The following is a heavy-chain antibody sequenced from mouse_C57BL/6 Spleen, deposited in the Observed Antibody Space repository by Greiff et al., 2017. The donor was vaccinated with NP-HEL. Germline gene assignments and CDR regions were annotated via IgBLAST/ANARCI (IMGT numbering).Heavy chain of an antibody. J-gene: IGHJ4*01. V-gene: IGHV5-9-1*02. Sequence: EVHLVESGEGLVKPGGSLKLSCAASGFTFSSYAMSWVRQTPEKRLEWVAYISSGGDYIYYADTVKGRFTISRDNARNTLYLQMSSLKSEDTAMYYCTRDGGYDAVYYAMDYWGQGTSVTVSS. D-gene: IGHD2-2*01. CDR1: GFTFSSYA. CDR3: TRDGGYDAVYYAMDY. CDR2: ISSGGDYI.